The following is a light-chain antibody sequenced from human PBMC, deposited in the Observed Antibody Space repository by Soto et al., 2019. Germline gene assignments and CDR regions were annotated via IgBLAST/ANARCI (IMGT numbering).Light chain of an antibody. Sequence: QSALTQPASVSGSPGQSITISCTGTTSDVGGYNYVSWYQHHPGKAPKRMIHDVSNRPSGVSNRFSGSKSGNTASLTISWLQAEDEADYYCCSYIPNNSTYVFGTGTQLTVL. CDR1: TSDVGGYNY. V-gene: IGLV2-14*03. CDR3: CSYIPNNSTYV. J-gene: IGLJ1*01. CDR2: DVS.